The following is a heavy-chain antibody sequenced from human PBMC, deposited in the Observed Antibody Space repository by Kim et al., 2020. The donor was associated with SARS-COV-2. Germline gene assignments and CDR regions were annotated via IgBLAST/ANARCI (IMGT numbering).Heavy chain of an antibody. CDR3: ARKGASDY. CDR2: SGNT. V-gene: IGHV1-8*01. D-gene: IGHD1-26*01. Sequence: SGNTGYAQKFQGRVTMTRDASISTAYMERSSLKSEDTAVYYCARKGASDYWGQGTQVTVSS. J-gene: IGHJ4*02.